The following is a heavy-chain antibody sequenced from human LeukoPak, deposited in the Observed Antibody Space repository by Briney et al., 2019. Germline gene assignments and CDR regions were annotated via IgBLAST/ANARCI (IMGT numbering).Heavy chain of an antibody. CDR2: IYTSGST. Sequence: SETLSLTCTVSSGSISSYYWSWIRQPPGKGLEWIGYIYTSGSTNYNPSLKSRVTISVDTSKNQFSLKLSSVTAADTAVYYCARARYFDYWGQGTLVTVSS. CDR3: ARARYFDY. V-gene: IGHV4-4*09. CDR1: SGSISSYY. J-gene: IGHJ4*02.